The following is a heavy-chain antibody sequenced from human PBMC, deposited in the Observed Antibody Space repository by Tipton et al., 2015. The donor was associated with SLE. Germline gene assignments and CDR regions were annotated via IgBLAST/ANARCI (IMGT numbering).Heavy chain of an antibody. CDR2: IYYSGST. D-gene: IGHD6-19*01. V-gene: IGHV4-39*07. CDR1: GGIISSRSYY. CDR3: ARGWWFDP. Sequence: TLSLTCSVSGGIISSRSYYWGWIRQPPGMGLEWIGSIYYSGSTFHNPSLKSRLTISVDTSKNQFSLKLSSVTAADTAVYYCARGWWFDPWGQGTLVTVSS. J-gene: IGHJ5*02.